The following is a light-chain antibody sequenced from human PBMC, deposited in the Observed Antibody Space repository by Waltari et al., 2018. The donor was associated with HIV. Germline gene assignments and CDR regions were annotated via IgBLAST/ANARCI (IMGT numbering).Light chain of an antibody. CDR2: GKN. V-gene: IGLV3-19*01. CDR3: NSRDSSGNHP. J-gene: IGLJ2*01. Sequence: SSELTQDPAVSVALGQTVRITCQGDSLRSYYTSWYQQKPGQAPVLVIYGKNNRPSVIPDRFSGSSSGNTASLTCTGAQAEDEADYYCNSRDSSGNHPFGGGTKLTVL. CDR1: SLRSYY.